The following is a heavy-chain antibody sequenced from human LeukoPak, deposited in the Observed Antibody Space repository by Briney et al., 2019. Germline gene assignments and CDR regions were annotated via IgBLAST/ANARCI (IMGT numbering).Heavy chain of an antibody. J-gene: IGHJ4*02. CDR1: NDSIRNYY. D-gene: IGHD3-10*01. CDR3: ARGNYGSGSYYAVDFDY. Sequence: SETLSLTCSVSNDSIRNYYWSWIRQPPGKALEWIGYIYHTGNTNYNPSLKSRLTMSIDTSKNQFSLNLNSVTAADTAVYYCARGNYGSGSYYAVDFDYWGQGTLVTVSS. V-gene: IGHV4-59*01. CDR2: IYHTGNT.